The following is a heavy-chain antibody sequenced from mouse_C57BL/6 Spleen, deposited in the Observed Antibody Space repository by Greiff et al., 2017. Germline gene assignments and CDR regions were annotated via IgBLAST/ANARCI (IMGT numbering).Heavy chain of an antibody. CDR1: GFSLTSYG. CDR2: IWRGGST. D-gene: IGHD1-2*01. CDR3: AEGEYGGAWFAY. J-gene: IGHJ3*01. Sequence: VQLQQSGPGLVQPSQSLSITCTVSGFSLTSYGVHWVRQSPGKGLEWLGVIWRGGSTDYNAAFMSRLSITNENTKCQVFFKMNSLQADDTAIYYCAEGEYGGAWFAYWGQGTLVTVSA. V-gene: IGHV2-5*01.